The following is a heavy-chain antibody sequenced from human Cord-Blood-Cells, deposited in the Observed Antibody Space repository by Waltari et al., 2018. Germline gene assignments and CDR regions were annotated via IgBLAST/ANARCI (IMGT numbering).Heavy chain of an antibody. J-gene: IGHJ4*02. V-gene: IGHV4-34*01. CDR1: GGSFSGYY. Sequence: QVQLQQWGAGLLKPSETLSLTCAVYGGSFSGYYWSWIRQPPGKGLEWIGEINHSGRTNYNPSLKSRVTISVDTSKNQFSLKLSSVTAADTAVYYCARGAAIPPLYYFDYWGQGTLVTVSS. CDR2: INHSGRT. D-gene: IGHD2-21*01. CDR3: ARGAAIPPLYYFDY.